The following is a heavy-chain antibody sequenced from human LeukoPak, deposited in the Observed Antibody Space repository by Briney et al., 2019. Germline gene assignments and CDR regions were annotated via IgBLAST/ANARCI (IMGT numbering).Heavy chain of an antibody. J-gene: IGHJ5*02. CDR2: ISFDGSDQ. D-gene: IGHD1-14*01. Sequence: GGSLRLSCAASGFTFSNYAMHWVCQAPGKGLEWVAVISFDGSDQYYADSVRGRFTISRDNSKNTLYLQMDSLRVEDTALYFCAKVFVLMRGTPENWFDPWGQGTLVTVSS. CDR3: AKVFVLMRGTPENWFDP. V-gene: IGHV3-30*18. CDR1: GFTFSNYA.